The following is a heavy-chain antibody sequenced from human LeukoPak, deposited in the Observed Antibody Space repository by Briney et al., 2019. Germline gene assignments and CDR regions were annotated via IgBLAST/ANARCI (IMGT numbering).Heavy chain of an antibody. J-gene: IGHJ5*02. D-gene: IGHD6-13*01. CDR3: ARHYHGIAAAGTGNWFDP. CDR2: IYYSGST. V-gene: IGHV4-59*08. Sequence: SETLSLTCTVSGGSISSYYWSWIRQPPGKGLEWIGYIYYSGSTNYNPSLKSRVTISVDTSKNQFSPKLSSVTAADTAVYYCARHYHGIAAAGTGNWFDPWGQGTLVTVSS. CDR1: GGSISSYY.